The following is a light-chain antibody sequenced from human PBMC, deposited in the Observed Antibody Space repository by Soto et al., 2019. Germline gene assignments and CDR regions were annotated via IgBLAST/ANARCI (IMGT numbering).Light chain of an antibody. CDR2: DAS. J-gene: IGKJ5*01. Sequence: IVLTQSPATMYMAPGGRAPLSCRASQSVSSYLAWYQQKPGQAPRLLIYDASNRATGIPARFSGSGSGTEFTLTISSLQSEDFAVYYCQQYNNWPPITFGQGTRLEIK. V-gene: IGKV3-15*01. CDR3: QQYNNWPPIT. CDR1: QSVSSY.